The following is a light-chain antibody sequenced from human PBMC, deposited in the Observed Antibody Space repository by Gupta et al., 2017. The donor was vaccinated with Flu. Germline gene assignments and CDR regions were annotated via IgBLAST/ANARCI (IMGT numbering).Light chain of an antibody. CDR2: GKN. V-gene: IGLV3-19*01. CDR1: SLRSYY. CDR3: NSRDSSANNHKV. J-gene: IGLJ2*01. Sequence: SSELTQDPAVSVALGQTVRITCQGDSLRSYYASWYQQKPGQAPVLVIYGKNNRPSGIPDRFSGSTSGNTASVTITGAPAEEEADYYCNSRDSSANNHKVFGGGTKLTVL.